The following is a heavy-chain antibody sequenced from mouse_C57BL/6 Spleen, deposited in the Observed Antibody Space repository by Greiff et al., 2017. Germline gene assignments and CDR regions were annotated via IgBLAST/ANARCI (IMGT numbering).Heavy chain of an antibody. D-gene: IGHD3-2*01. V-gene: IGHV1-55*01. CDR2: IYPGSGST. CDR3: ANAPRQLYYFDY. J-gene: IGHJ2*01. CDR1: GYTFTSYW. Sequence: QVQLQQSGAELVKPGASVKMSCKASGYTFTSYWITWVKQRPGQGLEWIGDIYPGSGSTNYNEKFKSKATLTVDTSSSTAYMQLSSLTSEDSAVYYCANAPRQLYYFDYWGQGTTLTVSS.